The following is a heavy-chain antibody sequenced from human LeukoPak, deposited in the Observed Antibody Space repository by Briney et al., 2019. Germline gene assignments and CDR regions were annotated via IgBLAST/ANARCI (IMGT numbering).Heavy chain of an antibody. CDR2: IYYNGNS. CDR3: ARDRGLTTMTPAGIDS. V-gene: IGHV4-31*03. CDR1: GGSISSSGYY. J-gene: IGHJ4*02. D-gene: IGHD6-13*01. Sequence: KPSETLSLTCTVSGGSISSSGYYWSWIRQYPGRGLEWIGYIYYNGNSNYNPSLKSRVIISVDTSKNQFSLKLTSVTAADTGVYYCARDRGLTTMTPAGIDSWGQGTLVTVSS.